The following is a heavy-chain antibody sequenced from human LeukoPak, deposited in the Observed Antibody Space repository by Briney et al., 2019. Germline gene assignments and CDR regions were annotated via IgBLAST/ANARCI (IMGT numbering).Heavy chain of an antibody. CDR1: GYPFTSYW. CDR2: DT. V-gene: IGHV5-51*01. J-gene: IGHJ4*02. D-gene: IGHD5-12*01. CDR3: ARHGRGGYDRRLGY. Sequence: GESLEISFKRSGYPFTSYWIGWVRPRPGKGLEWMGMDTRYSPSFQVQVTISADKSISTAYLQWSSLKASDTAMYYCARHGRGGYDRRLGYWGQGTLVTVSS.